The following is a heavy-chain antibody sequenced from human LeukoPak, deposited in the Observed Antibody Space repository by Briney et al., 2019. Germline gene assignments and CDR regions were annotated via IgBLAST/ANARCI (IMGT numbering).Heavy chain of an antibody. Sequence: GESLLISCKGSGYSFTSYWIAWVRQVPGKGLEWMGIIYPGGSDARYSPSFQGQVTISADKSISTAYLQWSSLKASDTAMYYCARRYTTSSAGDYWGQGTLVTVSS. D-gene: IGHD6-6*01. CDR2: IYPGGSDA. CDR3: ARRYTTSSAGDY. J-gene: IGHJ4*02. CDR1: GYSFTSYW. V-gene: IGHV5-51*01.